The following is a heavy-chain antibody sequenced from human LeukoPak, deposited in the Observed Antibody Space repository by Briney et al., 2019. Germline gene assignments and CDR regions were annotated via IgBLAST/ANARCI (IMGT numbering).Heavy chain of an antibody. Sequence: GGSLRLSCAASGFTFSSYSMNWVRQAPGKGLEWVSSISSSSSYIYYADSVKGRFTISRDNAKNSLYLQMNSLRAEDTAIYYCAKDSSQGGDYFDSWGQGTLVTVSS. CDR1: GFTFSSYS. CDR2: ISSSSSYI. CDR3: AKDSSQGGDYFDS. D-gene: IGHD3-16*01. J-gene: IGHJ4*02. V-gene: IGHV3-21*04.